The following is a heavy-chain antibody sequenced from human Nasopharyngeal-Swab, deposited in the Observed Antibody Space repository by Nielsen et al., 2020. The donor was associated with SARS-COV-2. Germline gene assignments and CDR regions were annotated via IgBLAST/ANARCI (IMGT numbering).Heavy chain of an antibody. CDR2: INPSGGST. CDR1: GSTFTNHF. J-gene: IGHJ4*02. V-gene: IGHV1-46*01. Sequence: ASVKVSCKASGSTFTNHFMHWVRQAPGQGLEWMGMINPSGGSTGYAQNFQGRVTVTRDTSTSTVYMELSSLSSEDTAVYYCARGYSYGLAYWGQGTLVTVSP. D-gene: IGHD5-18*01. CDR3: ARGYSYGLAY.